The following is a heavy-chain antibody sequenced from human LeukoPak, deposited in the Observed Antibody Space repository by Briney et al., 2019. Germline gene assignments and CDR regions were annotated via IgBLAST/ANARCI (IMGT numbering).Heavy chain of an antibody. CDR3: ARVVEGYYYYMDV. CDR2: MYYSGNT. V-gene: IGHV4-39*02. D-gene: IGHD3-22*01. J-gene: IGHJ6*03. Sequence: SETLSLTCTVSRGSISTDTYYWGWIRQPPGEGLEWIGSMYYSGNTYYKPSLGSRVTISVDTSKNLFSLKLRSVTAADTAVYYCARVVEGYYYYMDVWGKGTTVTVSS. CDR1: RGSISTDTYY.